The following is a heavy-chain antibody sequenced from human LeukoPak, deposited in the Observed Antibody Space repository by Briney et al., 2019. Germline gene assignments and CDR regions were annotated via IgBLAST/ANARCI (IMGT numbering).Heavy chain of an antibody. Sequence: PSETLSLTCTVSGGSISISSYYWGWIRQPPGKGLEWIGSIYYSGSTFYNPSLKSRVTISVDTSKNQFSLKLSSVTAADTAVYYCARNTTTVDARRTFDYWGQGSLVTVSS. V-gene: IGHV4-39*01. CDR2: IYYSGST. D-gene: IGHD4-23*01. CDR1: GGSISISSYY. CDR3: ARNTTTVDARRTFDY. J-gene: IGHJ4*02.